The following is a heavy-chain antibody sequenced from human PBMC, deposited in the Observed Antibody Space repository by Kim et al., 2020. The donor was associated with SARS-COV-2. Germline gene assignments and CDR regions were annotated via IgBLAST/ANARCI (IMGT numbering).Heavy chain of an antibody. CDR3: ARDRYDILTGYYSAH. D-gene: IGHD3-9*01. V-gene: IGHV3-7*01. Sequence: GGSLRLSCAASGFTFSSYSMSWVRQAPGKGLEWVANIKQDGSEKYYVDSVKGRFTISRDNAKNSLYLQMNSLRAEDTAVYYCARDRYDILTGYYSAHWGQGTLVTVSS. J-gene: IGHJ4*02. CDR2: IKQDGSEK. CDR1: GFTFSSYS.